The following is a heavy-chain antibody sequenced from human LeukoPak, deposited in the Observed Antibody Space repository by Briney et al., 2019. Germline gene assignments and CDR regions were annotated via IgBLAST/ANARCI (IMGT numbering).Heavy chain of an antibody. J-gene: IGHJ4*02. CDR3: AREQRLGGNWFFDL. Sequence: VASVKVSCKASGDSFSSFGFNWVRQAPGQGLEWMGRITPIFGSAHYPQRFQGRVTITADESTTTVYMELSILRSEDTALYYCAREQRLGGNWFFDLWGQGTVVTVSS. D-gene: IGHD1-26*01. V-gene: IGHV1-69*13. CDR1: GDSFSSFG. CDR2: ITPIFGSA.